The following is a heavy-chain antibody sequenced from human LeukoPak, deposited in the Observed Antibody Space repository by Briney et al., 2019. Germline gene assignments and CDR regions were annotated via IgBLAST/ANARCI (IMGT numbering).Heavy chain of an antibody. D-gene: IGHD2-15*01. CDR3: ARDACTGGSCYPNFDY. Sequence: GGSLRLSCAASGFTFSSFSVNWVRQAPGKGLEWVSSISSISNYIYYADSLKGRFTISRDNAKNSLYLQMNSLRADDTAVYYCARDACTGGSCYPNFDYWGQGTLVTVSS. V-gene: IGHV3-21*01. CDR1: GFTFSSFS. J-gene: IGHJ4*02. CDR2: ISSISNYI.